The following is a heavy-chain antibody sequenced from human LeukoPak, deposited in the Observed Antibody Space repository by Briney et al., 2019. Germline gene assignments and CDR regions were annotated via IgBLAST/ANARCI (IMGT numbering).Heavy chain of an antibody. CDR1: GGSINSGGYY. Sequence: SETLSLTCTVSGGSINSGGYYWSWIRQHPGKGLEWIGYIYYSGSTYYNPSLKSRLTISADTSKNQFSLRLSSVTAADTAVYFCARVPFIGNGCFDYWGQGTLVTVSS. J-gene: IGHJ4*02. CDR2: IYYSGST. V-gene: IGHV4-31*03. D-gene: IGHD4-23*01. CDR3: ARVPFIGNGCFDY.